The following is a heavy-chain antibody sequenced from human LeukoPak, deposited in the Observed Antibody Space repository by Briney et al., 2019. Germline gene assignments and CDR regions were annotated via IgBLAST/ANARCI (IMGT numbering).Heavy chain of an antibody. J-gene: IGHJ1*01. V-gene: IGHV4-34*01. CDR1: GGSFSGYY. CDR2: INHSGST. CDR3: ARAISGSYRRGGFFQY. D-gene: IGHD1-26*01. Sequence: SETLSLTCAVYGGSFSGYYWSWIRQPPGKGLEWIGEINHSGSTNYNPSLKSRVTISVDTSKNQFSLKLSSATAADTAAYYCARAISGSYRRGGFFQYWGQGTLVTVSS.